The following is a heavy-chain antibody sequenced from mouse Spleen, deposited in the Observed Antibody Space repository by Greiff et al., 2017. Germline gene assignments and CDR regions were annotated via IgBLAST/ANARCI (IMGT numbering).Heavy chain of an antibody. V-gene: IGHV2-4*02. CDR2: IWSGGST. Sequence: VMLVESGPGLVQPSQSLSITCTVSGFSLTSYGVHWVRQPPGKGLEWLGVIWSGGSTDYNSAFISRLSISKDNSKSQVFFKMNSLQADDTAIYYCARNITTVVSPFDYWGQGTTLTVSS. J-gene: IGHJ2*01. CDR1: GFSLTSYG. CDR3: ARNITTVVSPFDY. D-gene: IGHD1-1*01.